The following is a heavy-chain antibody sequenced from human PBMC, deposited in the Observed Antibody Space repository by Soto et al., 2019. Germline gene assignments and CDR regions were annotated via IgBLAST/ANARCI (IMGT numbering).Heavy chain of an antibody. CDR1: GFTFDDYA. CDR2: ISWNSGSI. J-gene: IGHJ3*02. D-gene: IGHD2-15*01. V-gene: IGHV3-9*01. CDR3: AKGSYCSGGSCYVFAFDI. Sequence: EVQLVESGGGLVQPGRSLRLCCAASGFTFDDYAMHWVRQAPGKGLEWVSGISWNSGSIGYADSVKGRFTISRDNAKNSLYLQMNSLRAEDTALYYCAKGSYCSGGSCYVFAFDIWGQGTMVTVSS.